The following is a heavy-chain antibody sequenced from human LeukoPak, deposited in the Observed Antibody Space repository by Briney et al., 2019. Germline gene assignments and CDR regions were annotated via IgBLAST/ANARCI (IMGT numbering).Heavy chain of an antibody. D-gene: IGHD2-15*01. Sequence: GGSLRLSCTGSGFTFSSYSMNWVRQAPGKGLEWVSYISSSSSTIYYADSVKGRFTISRDNAKNSLYLQMNSLRDGDTAVYYCAVVVVEEGDYWGQGTLVTVSS. J-gene: IGHJ4*02. CDR2: ISSSSSTI. CDR3: AVVVVEEGDY. V-gene: IGHV3-48*02. CDR1: GFTFSSYS.